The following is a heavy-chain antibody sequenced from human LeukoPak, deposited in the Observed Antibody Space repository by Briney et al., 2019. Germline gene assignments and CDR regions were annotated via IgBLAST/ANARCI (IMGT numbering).Heavy chain of an antibody. Sequence: ASVKVSCKASGYTFTSYAMNWVRQAPGQGLEWMGWINTNTGNPTYAQGFTGRFVFSLDTSVSTAYLQISSLKAEDTAVYYCARDGSGRYYDSSGYSIDAFDIWGQGTMVAVSS. CDR1: GYTFTSYA. J-gene: IGHJ3*02. CDR3: ARDGSGRYYDSSGYSIDAFDI. D-gene: IGHD3-22*01. CDR2: INTNTGNP. V-gene: IGHV7-4-1*02.